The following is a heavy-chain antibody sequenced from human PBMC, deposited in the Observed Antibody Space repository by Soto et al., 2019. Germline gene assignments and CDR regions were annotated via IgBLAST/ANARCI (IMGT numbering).Heavy chain of an antibody. Sequence: SETLSLTCTVSGGSISSYYWSWIRQPPGKGLEWIGYIYYSGSTNYNPSLKSRVTISVDTSKNQFSLKLSTVTAADTAVYYCARGSFYSGYDHYDYWGQGTLVTVSS. CDR2: IYYSGST. D-gene: IGHD5-12*01. CDR1: GGSISSYY. J-gene: IGHJ4*02. V-gene: IGHV4-59*01. CDR3: ARGSFYSGYDHYDY.